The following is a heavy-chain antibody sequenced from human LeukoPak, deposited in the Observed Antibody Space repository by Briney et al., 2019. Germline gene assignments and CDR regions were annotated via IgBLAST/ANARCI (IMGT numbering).Heavy chain of an antibody. D-gene: IGHD6-19*01. CDR1: GFTLSSYG. V-gene: IGHV3-33*01. Sequence: GALRLSCAVSGFTLSSYGMHWVRQAPGKGLEWVADIWYDGTNKYYADSVKGRFTISRDNSKNTLYLQMNSLRAEDTAVYYCARVRGDDKYSSGWYLDYWGQGTLVTVSS. CDR2: IWYDGTNK. CDR3: ARVRGDDKYSSGWYLDY. J-gene: IGHJ4*02.